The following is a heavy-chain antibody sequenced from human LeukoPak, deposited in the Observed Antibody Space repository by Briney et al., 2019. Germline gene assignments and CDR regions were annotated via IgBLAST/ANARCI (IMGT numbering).Heavy chain of an antibody. CDR1: GFTFSSYS. CDR2: ISSSSTI. CDR3: ARDLSGRYAFDI. Sequence: GGSLRLSCAASGFTFSSYSMIWVRQAPGKGLEWVSYISSSSTIYYADSVKGRFTISRDNAKNSLYLQMNSLRDEDTAVYYCARDLSGRYAFDIWGQGTMVTVSS. V-gene: IGHV3-48*02. D-gene: IGHD3-10*01. J-gene: IGHJ3*02.